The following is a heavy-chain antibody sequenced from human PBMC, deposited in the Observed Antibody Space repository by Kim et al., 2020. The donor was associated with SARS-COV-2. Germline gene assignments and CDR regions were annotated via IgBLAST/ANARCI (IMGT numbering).Heavy chain of an antibody. CDR2: MSGRSGSGATT. V-gene: IGHV3-23*01. J-gene: IGHJ4*01. D-gene: IGHD2-21*02. CDR3: TNGGVETNCHYFDY. Sequence: GGSLRLSCAASGFAFSNYAMSWVRQAPGKGLEWVAGMSGRSGSGATTYYADAVKGQFTVSRDNSKNTLFLQMNSLRAEDTAMYYCTNGGVETNCHYFDYWGHRDLVTVSS. CDR1: GFAFSNYA.